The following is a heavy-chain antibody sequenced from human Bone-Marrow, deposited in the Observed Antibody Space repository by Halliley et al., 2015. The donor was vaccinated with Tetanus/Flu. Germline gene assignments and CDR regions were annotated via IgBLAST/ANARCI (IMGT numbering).Heavy chain of an antibody. Sequence: GGAYSTYYADSVKGRFPISRDNSKNTLFLQMNSLRAEDTAVYYCAKVWGSYGGNSYIDFWGQGTLVTVSS. CDR2: GGAYST. J-gene: IGHJ4*02. CDR3: AKVWGSYGGNSYIDF. V-gene: IGHV3-23*01. D-gene: IGHD4-17*01.